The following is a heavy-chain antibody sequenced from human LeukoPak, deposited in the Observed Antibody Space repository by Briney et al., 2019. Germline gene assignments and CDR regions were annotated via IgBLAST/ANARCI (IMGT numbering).Heavy chain of an antibody. CDR3: ARVVPIFGVVTKGPMDV. J-gene: IGHJ6*03. D-gene: IGHD3-3*01. V-gene: IGHV4-59*12. Sequence: SETLSLTCTVSGGSISSYYWSWIRQPPGKGLEWIGYIYYSGSTNYNPSLKSRVTISVDTSKNSFSLKLSSVTAADTAVYYCARVVPIFGVVTKGPMDVWGKGTTVTVSS. CDR1: GGSISSYY. CDR2: IYYSGST.